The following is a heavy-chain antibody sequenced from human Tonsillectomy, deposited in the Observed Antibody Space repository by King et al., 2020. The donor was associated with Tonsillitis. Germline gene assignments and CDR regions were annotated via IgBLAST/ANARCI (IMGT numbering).Heavy chain of an antibody. CDR1: GFTFSIYS. Sequence: VQLVESGGGLVQPGGSLRLSCAASGFTFSIYSMNWVRQAPGKGLEWVSYISSSSSTKYYADSVKGRFTISRDKAKNSLYLQMKSLRAEDRAVYYCARDWGGKDVWGQGTTVTVSS. D-gene: IGHD3-16*01. CDR3: ARDWGGKDV. J-gene: IGHJ6*02. V-gene: IGHV3-48*01. CDR2: ISSSSSTK.